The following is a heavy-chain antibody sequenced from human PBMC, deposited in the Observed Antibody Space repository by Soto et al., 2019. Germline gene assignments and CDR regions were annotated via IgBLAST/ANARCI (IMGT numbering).Heavy chain of an antibody. CDR1: GGTFSSYA. CDR2: IIPIFGTA. V-gene: IGHV1-69*01. J-gene: IGHJ6*02. CDR3: ARVLLDCCCDCFRFYYYYVMDV. D-gene: IGHD2-21*02. Sequence: QVQLVQSGAEVKKPGSSVKVSCKASGGTFSSYAISWVRQAPGQGLEWMGGIIPIFGTANYAQKFQGRVTITADEATSTAYMELSSLRSEDTAVYYCARVLLDCCCDCFRFYYYYVMDVWGQGTTVTVSS.